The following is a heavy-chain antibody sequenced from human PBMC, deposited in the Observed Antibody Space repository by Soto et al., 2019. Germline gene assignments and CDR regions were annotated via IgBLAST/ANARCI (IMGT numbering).Heavy chain of an antibody. V-gene: IGHV1-2*04. D-gene: IGHD2-8*01. CDR3: ARGDSTDCSNGVCSFFYNHDMDV. J-gene: IGHJ6*02. Sequence: QVQLVQSGAEVKKPGASVKVSCKASGYSFTDYHIHWVRQAPGQGLDWLGRINPKRGGTSTAQKFQGWVTMTTDTSISTASMELTRLTSDDTAIYYCARGDSTDCSNGVCSFFYNHDMDVWGQGTTVTVSS. CDR1: GYSFTDYH. CDR2: INPKRGGT.